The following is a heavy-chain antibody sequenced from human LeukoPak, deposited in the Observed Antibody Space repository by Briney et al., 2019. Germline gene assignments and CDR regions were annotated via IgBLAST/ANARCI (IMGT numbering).Heavy chain of an antibody. Sequence: SETLSLTCAVYGGSFSGYYWSWIRQPPGRGLEWIASIHSSGTTKYNPSLKSRVTMSVDTSKNQFSLRLTSVTAADTAVYFCARGYFDTSGSSNPFDYWGQGALVTVSS. J-gene: IGHJ4*02. D-gene: IGHD3-22*01. CDR3: ARGYFDTSGSSNPFDY. V-gene: IGHV4-4*09. CDR2: IHSSGTT. CDR1: GGSFSGYY.